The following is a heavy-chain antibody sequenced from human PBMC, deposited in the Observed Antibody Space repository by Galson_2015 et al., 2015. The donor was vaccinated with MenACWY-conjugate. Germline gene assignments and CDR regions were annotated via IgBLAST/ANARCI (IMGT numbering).Heavy chain of an antibody. Sequence: SLRLSCAASGFTFSDYYMSWLRQTPGKGLEWVANIKYDGSEQYYVDSVRGRFTISRDNDKNSLFLQINSPRPDDTAVYFCVRPIMTIGAIRRPHYRGQGTVVTVSP. CDR2: IKYDGSEQ. J-gene: IGHJ4*02. CDR3: VRPIMTIGAIRRPHY. V-gene: IGHV3-7*01. CDR1: GFTFSDYY. D-gene: IGHD3-16*01.